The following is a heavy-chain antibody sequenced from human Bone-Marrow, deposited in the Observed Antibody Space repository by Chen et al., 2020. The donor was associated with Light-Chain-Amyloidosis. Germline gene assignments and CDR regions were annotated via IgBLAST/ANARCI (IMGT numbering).Heavy chain of an antibody. D-gene: IGHD4-17*01. CDR1: GLSVSRDYY. J-gene: IGHJ5*02. Sequence: QVQLQESGPGLVKPSETLSLTCVVSGLSVSRDYYWAWIRQPPGKGLEWIGNMHHTGKTYYNPSLKSRVTLSIDTSKNQFSLKLTSVTAADTAVYYCARDRGADFGDYGGGWFGPWGQGALVSVSS. CDR2: MHHTGKT. CDR3: ARDRGADFGDYGGGWFGP. V-gene: IGHV4-38-2*02.